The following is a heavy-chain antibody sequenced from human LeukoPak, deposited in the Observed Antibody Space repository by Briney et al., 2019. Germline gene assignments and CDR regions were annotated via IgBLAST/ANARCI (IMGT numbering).Heavy chain of an antibody. J-gene: IGHJ4*02. CDR3: ARDSSGYSLYDS. CDR1: GGSITSGGYY. Sequence: SDTLSLTCTVSGGSITSGGYYWSWIRQHPGKGLEWIGYIYYSGSTYYNPSLKSRITISIDTSKNQFSLTLSSVTAADTAVYYCARDSSGYSLYDSWGQGTLVTVSS. D-gene: IGHD3-22*01. CDR2: IYYSGST. V-gene: IGHV4-31*03.